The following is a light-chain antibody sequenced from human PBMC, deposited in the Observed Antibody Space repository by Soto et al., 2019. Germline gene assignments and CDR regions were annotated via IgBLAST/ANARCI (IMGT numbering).Light chain of an antibody. Sequence: SYELTQPPSVSGSPGQTASITCSGDKLGDTYTCWYQQKPGQSPVLVIYQDGKRPSGIPERFSGSSSGNTATLTISGTQAMDEADYYCQAWHSTTPVIFGGGTKLTVL. CDR2: QDG. J-gene: IGLJ2*01. V-gene: IGLV3-1*01. CDR3: QAWHSTTPVI. CDR1: KLGDTY.